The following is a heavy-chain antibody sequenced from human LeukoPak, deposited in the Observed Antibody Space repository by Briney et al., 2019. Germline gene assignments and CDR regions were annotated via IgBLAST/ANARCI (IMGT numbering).Heavy chain of an antibody. D-gene: IGHD4-17*01. CDR3: AKGWTYGDYWFPLDY. CDR2: ISGSGGST. CDR1: GFTFSSYG. Sequence: PGGSLRLSWAASGFTFSSYGMHWVRQAPGKGLEWVSAISGSGGSTYYADSVKGRFTISRDNSKNTLYLQMNSLRAEDTAVYYCAKGWTYGDYWFPLDYWGQGTLVTVSS. J-gene: IGHJ4*02. V-gene: IGHV3-23*01.